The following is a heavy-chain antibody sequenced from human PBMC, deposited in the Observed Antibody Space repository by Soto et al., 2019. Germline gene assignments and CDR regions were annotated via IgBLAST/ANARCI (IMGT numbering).Heavy chain of an antibody. D-gene: IGHD3-10*01. J-gene: IGHJ5*02. CDR2: IIPIFGTA. V-gene: IGHV1-69*13. Sequence: SVKVSCKASGGTFSSYAISWVRQAPGQGLEWMGGIIPIFGTANYAQKFQGRVTITADESTSTAYMELSSLRSEDTAVYYCASRITMVRGVIIRGSWFDPWGQGTLVTVSS. CDR1: GGTFSSYA. CDR3: ASRITMVRGVIIRGSWFDP.